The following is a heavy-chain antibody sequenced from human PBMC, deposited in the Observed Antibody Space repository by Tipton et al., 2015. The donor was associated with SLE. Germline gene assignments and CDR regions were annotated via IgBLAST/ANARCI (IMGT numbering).Heavy chain of an antibody. CDR1: GGSISSSSYY. J-gene: IGHJ3*02. CDR2: IYYSGST. V-gene: IGHV4-39*07. CDR3: ASQNSIRGEAFDI. D-gene: IGHD2-21*01. Sequence: TLSLTCTVSGGSISSSSYYWGWIRQPPGKGLEWIGSIYYSGSTYYNPSLKSRVTISVDTSKNQFSLKLSSVTAADTAVYYCASQNSIRGEAFDIWGQGTMVTVSS.